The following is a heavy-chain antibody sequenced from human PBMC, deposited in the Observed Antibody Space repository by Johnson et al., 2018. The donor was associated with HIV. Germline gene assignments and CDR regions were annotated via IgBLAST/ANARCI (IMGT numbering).Heavy chain of an antibody. V-gene: IGHV3-30*04. Sequence: QVQLVESGGGVVQPGGSLRLSCAASGFTFSSYAMHWVRQAPGKGLEWVAVISYDGSNKYYADSVKGRFTISRDNSKNTLYLQMNSLRAEDTAVYYCARGQRITMIVVVTLDAFDIWGQGTMVTVSS. J-gene: IGHJ3*02. CDR2: ISYDGSNK. CDR3: ARGQRITMIVVVTLDAFDI. D-gene: IGHD3-22*01. CDR1: GFTFSSYA.